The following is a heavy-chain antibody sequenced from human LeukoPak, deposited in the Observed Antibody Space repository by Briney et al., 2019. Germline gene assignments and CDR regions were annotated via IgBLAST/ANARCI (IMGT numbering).Heavy chain of an antibody. CDR2: IWYDGSNK. V-gene: IGHV3-33*06. D-gene: IGHD3-3*01. Sequence: TGGSLRLSCAASGFTFSSYGMHWVRQAPGKGLEWVAVIWYDGSNKYYADSVKGRFTISRDNSNNTLYLQMNSLRAEDTAIYYCAKNYDSTIHYFDYWGQGTLV. CDR1: GFTFSSYG. J-gene: IGHJ4*02. CDR3: AKNYDSTIHYFDY.